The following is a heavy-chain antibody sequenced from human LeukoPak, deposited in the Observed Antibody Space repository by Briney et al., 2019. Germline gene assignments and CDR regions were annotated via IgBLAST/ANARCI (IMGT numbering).Heavy chain of an antibody. CDR2: ISAYNGNT. V-gene: IGHV1-18*01. D-gene: IGHD6-13*01. J-gene: IGHJ5*02. CDR1: GYTFTSYA. Sequence: GASVKVSCKASGYTFTSYAMNWVRQAPGQGLEWMGWISAYNGNTNYAQKLQGRVTMTTDTSTSTAYMELRSLRSDDTAVYYCARDPDSSSWHPWGQGTLVTVSS. CDR3: ARDPDSSSWHP.